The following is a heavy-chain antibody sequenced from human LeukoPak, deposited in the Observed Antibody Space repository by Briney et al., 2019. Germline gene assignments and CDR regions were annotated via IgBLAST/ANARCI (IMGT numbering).Heavy chain of an antibody. J-gene: IGHJ4*02. Sequence: PSETLSLTCTVSGGSISSYYWSWIRQPPGKGLEWIGYIYYSGSTNYNPSLKSRVTISVDTSKNQFSLKLSSVTAADTAAYYCARVAGYGGTIDYWGQGTLVTVSS. V-gene: IGHV4-59*01. CDR3: ARVAGYGGTIDY. D-gene: IGHD4-23*01. CDR2: IYYSGST. CDR1: GGSISSYY.